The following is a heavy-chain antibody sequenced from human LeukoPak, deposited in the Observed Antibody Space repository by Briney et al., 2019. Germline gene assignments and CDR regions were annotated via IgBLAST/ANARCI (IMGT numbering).Heavy chain of an antibody. V-gene: IGHV4-34*01. D-gene: IGHD3-10*01. J-gene: IGHJ4*02. CDR2: INRGGST. CDR3: ARNYNYGRYFFDS. Sequence: SETLSLSCAVSGGSFSGYYLNWIRQPPGKGLEWIGEINRGGSTNYNPSLKSRITISVDTSKNQFSLKLTSVTAADTAVYYCARNYNYGRYFFDSWGQGILVTVSS. CDR1: GGSFSGYY.